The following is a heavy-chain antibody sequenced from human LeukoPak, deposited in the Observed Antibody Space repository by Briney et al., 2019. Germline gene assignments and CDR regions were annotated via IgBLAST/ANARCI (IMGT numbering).Heavy chain of an antibody. Sequence: PGGSLRLSCAASGFTFSSYFWMHWVRQGPGKGLVWVSRIKSDGSSSTYADSVKGRFTISRDNAKNSLYLQMNTLRAEDTAVYYCAKDSGGIFGSYFDYWGQGTLVTVSS. CDR1: GFTFSSYFW. J-gene: IGHJ4*02. D-gene: IGHD3-3*01. V-gene: IGHV3-74*01. CDR2: IKSDGSSS. CDR3: AKDSGGIFGSYFDY.